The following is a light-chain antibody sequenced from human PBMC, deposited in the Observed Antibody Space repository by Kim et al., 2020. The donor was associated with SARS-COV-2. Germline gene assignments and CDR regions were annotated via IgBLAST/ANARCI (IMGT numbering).Light chain of an antibody. V-gene: IGKV3-15*01. CDR1: QSVSSK. J-gene: IGKJ4*01. CDR2: DAS. Sequence: VSPGERATLSCRASQSVSSKLAWYQQKPGQAPRLLIYDASTRATGVPARFSGSGSGTEFTLTISSLQSEDFAVYYCQQYNDWPLTFGGGTKVDIK. CDR3: QQYNDWPLT.